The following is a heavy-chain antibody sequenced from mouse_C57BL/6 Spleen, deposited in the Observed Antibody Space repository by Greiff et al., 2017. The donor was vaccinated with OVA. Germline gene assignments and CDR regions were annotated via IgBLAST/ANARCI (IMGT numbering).Heavy chain of an antibody. V-gene: IGHV1-50*01. CDR1: GYTFTSYW. J-gene: IGHJ2*01. D-gene: IGHD4-1*01. CDR2: IDPSDSYT. Sequence: VQLQQPGAELVKPGASVKLSCKASGYTFTSYWMQWVKQRPGPGLEWIGEIDPSDSYTNYNQKFKGKATLTVDTSSSTAYMQLSSLTSEDSAVYYCARWAGTDYWGQGTTLTVSS. CDR3: ARWAGTDY.